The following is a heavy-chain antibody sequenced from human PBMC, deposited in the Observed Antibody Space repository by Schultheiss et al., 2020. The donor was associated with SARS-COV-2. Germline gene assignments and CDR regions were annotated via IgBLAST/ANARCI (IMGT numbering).Heavy chain of an antibody. D-gene: IGHD2-2*01. CDR1: GFTFSSYA. J-gene: IGHJ6*03. V-gene: IGHV3-23*01. CDR3: ARDFGSAIPTRYYYYYMDV. CDR2: ISGSGSRT. Sequence: GGSLRLSCAASGFTFSSYAMHWVRQAPGKGLEWVSTISGSGSRTYYADSVKGRFTISRDNSKYTLYLQMNSLRAEDTAVYYCARDFGSAIPTRYYYYYMDVWGKGATVTV.